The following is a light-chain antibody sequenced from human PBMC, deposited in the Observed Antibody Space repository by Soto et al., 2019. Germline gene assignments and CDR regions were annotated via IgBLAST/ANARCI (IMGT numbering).Light chain of an antibody. V-gene: IGKV1-39*01. CDR1: QRISTY. CDR2: TAS. J-gene: IGKJ1*01. CDR3: QQHYNTPWT. Sequence: DIQLTQAPSSLSASVGDRITITCRASQRISTYLNWYQQKPGKAPELVIYTASSLESGVPSRFSGSGSGTDFTLTISSLQPEDLANYYCQQHYNTPWTFGQGTKVEIK.